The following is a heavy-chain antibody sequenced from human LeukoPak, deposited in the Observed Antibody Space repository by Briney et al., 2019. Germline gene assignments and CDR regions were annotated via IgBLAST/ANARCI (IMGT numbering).Heavy chain of an antibody. CDR1: GFTFSSYW. V-gene: IGHV3-7*01. Sequence: GSLRLPCAASGFTFSSYWMSWVRQAPGKGLEWVANIKQDGSEKYYVDSVKGRFTISRDNAKNSLYLQMNSLRAEDTAVYYCARYYDFWSGYFSYFDYWGQGTLVTVSS. CDR2: IKQDGSEK. D-gene: IGHD3-3*01. CDR3: ARYYDFWSGYFSYFDY. J-gene: IGHJ4*02.